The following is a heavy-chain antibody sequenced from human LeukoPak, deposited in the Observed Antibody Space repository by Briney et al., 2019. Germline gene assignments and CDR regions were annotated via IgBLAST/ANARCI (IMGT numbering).Heavy chain of an antibody. CDR2: IRFDGSNK. CDR3: AKDYYYGSGSPYYVDK. CDR1: GFAFSRYG. D-gene: IGHD3-10*01. V-gene: IGHV3-30*02. Sequence: GGSLRLSCAASGFAFSRYGMHWVRQAPGKGLEWVAFIRFDGSNKYLADSVKGRFTISRDNSKNTLSLQTNSLRVEDTAVYYCAKDYYYGSGSPYYVDKWDQGTLVTVSS. J-gene: IGHJ4*02.